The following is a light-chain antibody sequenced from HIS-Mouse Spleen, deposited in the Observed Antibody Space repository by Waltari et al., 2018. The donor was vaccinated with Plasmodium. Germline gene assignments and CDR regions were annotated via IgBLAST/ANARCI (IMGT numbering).Light chain of an antibody. CDR2: DVS. V-gene: IGLV2-14*03. J-gene: IGLJ3*02. CDR1: SRDVGGYNY. Sequence: QSALTQPASVSGSPGQSITIPCTGTSRDVGGYNYVSWYQQHPGKAPKLMVYDVSNRPSGCSNRFSGSKSGNTASLTISGLQAEDEADYYCSSYTSSSTLVFGGGTKLTVL. CDR3: SSYTSSSTLV.